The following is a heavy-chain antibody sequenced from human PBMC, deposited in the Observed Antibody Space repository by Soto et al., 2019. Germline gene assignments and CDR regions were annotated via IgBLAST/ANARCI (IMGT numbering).Heavy chain of an antibody. V-gene: IGHV4-34*01. Sequence: PSETLSLTCAVYGGSLSEYSCSWIRRPPRKGLEWIGEINRSGNTNYNPSLKSRVTISVDTSKNQCSLNLSFVTAADTAVYYCATMGTPATGLYYFDYWGQGTLVTVSS. CDR2: INRSGNT. J-gene: IGHJ4*02. D-gene: IGHD5-18*01. CDR1: GGSLSEYS. CDR3: ATMGTPATGLYYFDY.